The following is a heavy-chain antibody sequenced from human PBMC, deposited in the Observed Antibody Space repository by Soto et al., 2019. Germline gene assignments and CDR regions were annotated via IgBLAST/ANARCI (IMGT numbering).Heavy chain of an antibody. CDR3: ATWIAAGNKGGWHSIDY. CDR1: GYTFTSYY. J-gene: IGHJ4*02. D-gene: IGHD6-13*01. CDR2: INPSGGST. Sequence: QVQLVQSGAEVKKPGASVKVSCKASGYTFTSYYMHWVRQAPGQGLEWMGIINPSGGSTSYAQKFQGRVTMTRDTSTSTVYMELSSLRSEDTAVYYCATWIAAGNKGGWHSIDYWGQGTLVTVSS. V-gene: IGHV1-46*01.